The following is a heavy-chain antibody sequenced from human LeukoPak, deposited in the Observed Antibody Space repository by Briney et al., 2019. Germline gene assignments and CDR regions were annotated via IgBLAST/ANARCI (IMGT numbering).Heavy chain of an antibody. V-gene: IGHV3-48*04. Sequence: GGSLRLSCAASGFTFSSYSMNWVRRAPGKGLEWVSYISSSSSTIYYADSVKGRFTISRDNAKNSLYLQMNSLRAEDTAVYYCAIVGATLANDYWGQETLVTVSS. D-gene: IGHD1-26*01. CDR3: AIVGATLANDY. J-gene: IGHJ4*02. CDR2: ISSSSSTI. CDR1: GFTFSSYS.